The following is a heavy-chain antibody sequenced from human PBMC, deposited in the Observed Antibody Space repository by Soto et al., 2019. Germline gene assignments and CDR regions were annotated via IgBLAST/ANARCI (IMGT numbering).Heavy chain of an antibody. CDR1: GYTFTSYG. V-gene: IGHV1-18*01. Sequence: ASVKVSCKASGYTFTSYGISWVRQSPGQGLEWMGWISAYNGNTNYAQKLQGRVTMTTDTSTSTAYMELRSLRSDDTAVYYCAREASDVLRYFDWLFNYYYYGMDVWGQGTTVPVSS. J-gene: IGHJ6*02. CDR2: ISAYNGNT. D-gene: IGHD3-9*01. CDR3: AREASDVLRYFDWLFNYYYYGMDV.